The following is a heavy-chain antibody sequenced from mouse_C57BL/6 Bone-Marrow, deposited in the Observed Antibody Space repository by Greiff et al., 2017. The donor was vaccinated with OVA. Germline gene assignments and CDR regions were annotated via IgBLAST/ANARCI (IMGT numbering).Heavy chain of an antibody. V-gene: IGHV14-4*01. J-gene: IGHJ3*01. Sequence: EVQGVESGAELVRPGASVKLSCTASGFNIKDDYMHWVKQRPEQGLEWMGWIDPENGDTEYASKFQGKAPITADTSSNTAYLQLSSLTSEDTAVYYCTTSGAYWGQGTLVTVSA. CDR1: GFNIKDDY. CDR3: TTSGAY. CDR2: IDPENGDT.